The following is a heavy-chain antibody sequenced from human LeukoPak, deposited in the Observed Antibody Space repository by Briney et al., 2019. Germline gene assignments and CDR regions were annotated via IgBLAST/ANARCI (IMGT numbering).Heavy chain of an antibody. D-gene: IGHD3-22*01. CDR1: GYTFTSYY. CDR2: IIPIFGTA. V-gene: IGHV1-69*05. J-gene: IGHJ5*02. CDR3: ARARSPSSGYLLRDHNWFDP. Sequence: SVKVSCKASGYTFTSYYMHWVRQAPGQGLEWMGGIIPIFGTANYAQKFQGRVTITTDESTSTAYMELSSLRSEDTAVYYCARARSPSSGYLLRDHNWFDPWGQGTLVTVSS.